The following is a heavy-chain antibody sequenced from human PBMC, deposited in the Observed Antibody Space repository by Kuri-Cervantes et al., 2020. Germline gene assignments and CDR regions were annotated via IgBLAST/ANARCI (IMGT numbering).Heavy chain of an antibody. J-gene: IGHJ4*02. CDR2: VSHGGST. CDR1: GGSFSGSY. Sequence: SETLSLTCAVYGGSFSGSYWSWIRQPPGKGLEWIGEVSHGGSTNFSPSLESRVTMSVDTSKKQFSLKLASVTAADTAVYYCARTDYYDGSGYSDYWGQGTLVTVSS. D-gene: IGHD3-22*01. CDR3: ARTDYYDGSGYSDY. V-gene: IGHV4-34*01.